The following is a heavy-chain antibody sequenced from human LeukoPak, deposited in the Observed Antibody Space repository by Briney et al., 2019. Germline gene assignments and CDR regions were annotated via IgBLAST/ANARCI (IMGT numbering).Heavy chain of an antibody. V-gene: IGHV4-4*07. CDR2: ICTSGST. D-gene: IGHD3-16*01. CDR1: GGSISSYY. Sequence: PSETLSLTCTVSGGSISSYYWSWIRQPAGKGLEWIGRICTSGSTNYNPSLKSRVTMSVDTSKNQFSLKLSSVTAADTAVYYCARDNSRLDYVHYYGMDVWGQGTTVTVSS. CDR3: ARDNSRLDYVHYYGMDV. J-gene: IGHJ6*02.